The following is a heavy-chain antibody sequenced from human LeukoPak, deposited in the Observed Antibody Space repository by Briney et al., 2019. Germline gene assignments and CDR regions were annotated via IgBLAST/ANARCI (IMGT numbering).Heavy chain of an antibody. CDR1: GGSISSYY. Sequence: SETLSLTCTVSGGSISSYYWSWIRQPPGKGLEWIGYIYYSGSTNYNPSLKSRVTISVDTSKNQFSLKLSSVTAADTAVYYRARQGDRIAAAGTPFDYWGQGTLVTVSS. D-gene: IGHD6-13*01. V-gene: IGHV4-59*08. J-gene: IGHJ4*02. CDR2: IYYSGST. CDR3: ARQGDRIAAAGTPFDY.